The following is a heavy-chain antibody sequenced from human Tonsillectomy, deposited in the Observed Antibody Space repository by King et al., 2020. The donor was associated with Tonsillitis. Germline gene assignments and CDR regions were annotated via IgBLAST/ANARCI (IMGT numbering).Heavy chain of an antibody. J-gene: IGHJ5*02. CDR3: ARIVPWGSYRYREGWFDP. V-gene: IGHV2-26*01. CDR2: TFSNDEK. D-gene: IGHD3-16*02. Sequence: HVTLQESGPVLVKPTETLTLTCTVSGFSLSNARVGVSWIRQPPGKALEWLAHTFSNDEKSYSISLKSRITISKDTSKSQVVLTMTNMDPVDTATYFCARIVPWGSYRYREGWFDPWGQGILVTVSS. CDR1: GFSLSNARVG.